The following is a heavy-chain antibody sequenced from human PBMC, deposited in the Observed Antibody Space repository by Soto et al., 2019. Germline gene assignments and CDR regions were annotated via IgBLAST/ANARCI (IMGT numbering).Heavy chain of an antibody. J-gene: IGHJ6*02. D-gene: IGHD3-3*01. CDR2: INPSGGST. CDR1: GYTFTSYH. CDR3: ARDLGDFWSGFNPYYYGMDV. Sequence: ASVKVSCKASGYTFTSYHMHWVRQAPGQGLEWMGIINPSGGSTSYAQKFQGRVTMTRDTSTSTVYMELSSLRSEDTAVYYCARDLGDFWSGFNPYYYGMDVWGQGTTVTVSS. V-gene: IGHV1-46*01.